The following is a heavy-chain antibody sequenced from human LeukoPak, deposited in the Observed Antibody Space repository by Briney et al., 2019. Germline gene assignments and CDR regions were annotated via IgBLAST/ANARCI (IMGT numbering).Heavy chain of an antibody. CDR2: ISGSGGST. J-gene: IGHJ4*02. D-gene: IGHD1-1*01. CDR3: ANWNDEDGGY. Sequence: GGPLRLSCAASGFTFSSYAMSWVRQAPGKGLGWVSAISGSGGSTYYADSVKGRFTISRDNSKNTLYLQMNSLRAEDTAVYYCANWNDEDGGYWGQGTLVTVSS. CDR1: GFTFSSYA. V-gene: IGHV3-23*01.